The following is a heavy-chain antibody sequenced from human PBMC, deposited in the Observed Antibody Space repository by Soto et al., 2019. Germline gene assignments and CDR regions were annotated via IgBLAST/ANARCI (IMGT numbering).Heavy chain of an antibody. Sequence: ASVKVSCKASGYAFNKFGFNWVRQAPGQGLEWMGRISAFNDYTNLAQKFQGRLTLTTDASTNTAYMELEILRSDDTAIYYCARGRGVVIPAGTPDAFDVWGQGTMVTVSS. D-gene: IGHD6-13*01. CDR1: GYAFNKFG. CDR2: ISAFNDYT. CDR3: ARGRGVVIPAGTPDAFDV. V-gene: IGHV1-18*01. J-gene: IGHJ3*01.